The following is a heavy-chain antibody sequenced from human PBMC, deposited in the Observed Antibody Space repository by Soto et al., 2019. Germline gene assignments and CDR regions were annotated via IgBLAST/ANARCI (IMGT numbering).Heavy chain of an antibody. CDR3: ARHGESSSSWYPLFDY. V-gene: IGHV2-26*01. CDR2: IFSNDEK. Sequence: SGPTLVNPTETLTLTCTVSGFSLSNARMGVSWIRQPPGKALEWLAHIFSNDEKSYSTSLKRRLTISKDTSKSQVVLTMTNMDPVDTATYYCARHGESSSSWYPLFDYWGQGTLVTVSS. D-gene: IGHD6-13*01. J-gene: IGHJ4*02. CDR1: GFSLSNARMG.